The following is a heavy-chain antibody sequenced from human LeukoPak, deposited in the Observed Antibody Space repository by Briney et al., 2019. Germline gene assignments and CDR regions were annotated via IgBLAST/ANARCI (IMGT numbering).Heavy chain of an antibody. D-gene: IGHD6-6*01. J-gene: IGHJ4*02. V-gene: IGHV3-74*01. CDR3: ARGYGSSRGWY. CDR2: INSDGSST. CDR1: GFTFSSYA. Sequence: GGSLRLSCAASGFTFSSYAMHWVRRAPGKGLVWVSRINSDGSSTSYADSVKGRFTISRDNAKNTLYLQMNSLRAEDTAVYYCARGYGSSRGWYWGQGTLVTVSS.